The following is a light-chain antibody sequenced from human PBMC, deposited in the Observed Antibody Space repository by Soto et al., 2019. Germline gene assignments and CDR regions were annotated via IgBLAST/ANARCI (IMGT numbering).Light chain of an antibody. Sequence: DLQMTQSPSSLSASVGDRVTITCRASQGISNYLAWYQQKPGKVPKLLIYAASTSQSGVPSRFSGSGSGTDFTLTISSLQPEDVATYYCQKYNSAPSFGQGTKLEIK. CDR1: QGISNY. V-gene: IGKV1-27*01. CDR3: QKYNSAPS. J-gene: IGKJ2*01. CDR2: AAS.